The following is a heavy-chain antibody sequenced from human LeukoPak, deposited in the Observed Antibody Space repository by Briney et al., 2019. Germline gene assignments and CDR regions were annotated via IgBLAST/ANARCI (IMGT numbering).Heavy chain of an antibody. CDR3: ARSPSYILTGYYTVYFDY. CDR1: VYTFTSYD. V-gene: IGHV1-8*01. D-gene: IGHD3-9*01. CDR2: MNPNSGNT. Sequence: ASVKVSCKASVYTFTSYDINWVRQAPGQGLEWMGWMNPNSGNTDYAQKFQGRVTMTRDTSISTAYMELSSLRSEDTAVYYCARSPSYILTGYYTVYFDYWGQGTLVTVSS. J-gene: IGHJ4*02.